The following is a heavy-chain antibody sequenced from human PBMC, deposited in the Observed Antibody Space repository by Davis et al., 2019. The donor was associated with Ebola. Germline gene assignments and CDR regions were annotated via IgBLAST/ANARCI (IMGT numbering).Heavy chain of an antibody. J-gene: IGHJ5*02. Sequence: SETLSLTCAVSGGSISSSNWWSWLRQPPGKGLEWIGEIYHSGSTYYNPSLTRRVTISVDTSKNQFSLKLSSVTAADTAVYYCARTYSSNWHNWFDPWGQGTLVTVSS. V-gene: IGHV4-4*02. CDR3: ARTYSSNWHNWFDP. CDR1: GGSISSSNW. CDR2: IYHSGST. D-gene: IGHD6-13*01.